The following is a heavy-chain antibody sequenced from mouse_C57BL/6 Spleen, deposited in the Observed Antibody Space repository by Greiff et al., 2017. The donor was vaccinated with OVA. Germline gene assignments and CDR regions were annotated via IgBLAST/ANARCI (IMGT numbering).Heavy chain of an antibody. V-gene: IGHV5-9-1*02. J-gene: IGHJ3*01. CDR1: GFTFSSYA. Sequence: EVQVVESGEGLVKPGGSLKLSCAASGFTFSSYAMSWVRQTPEKRLEWVAYISSGGDYIYYADTVKGRSTISRDNARNTLYLQMSSLKSEDTAMYYCTRDGSSSAWFAYWGQGTLVTVSA. D-gene: IGHD1-1*01. CDR3: TRDGSSSAWFAY. CDR2: ISSGGDYI.